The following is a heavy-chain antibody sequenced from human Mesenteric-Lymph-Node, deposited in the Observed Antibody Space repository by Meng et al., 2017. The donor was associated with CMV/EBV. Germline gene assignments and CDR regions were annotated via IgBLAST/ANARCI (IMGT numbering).Heavy chain of an antibody. CDR1: GFTVSGYN. CDR3: ARQDQFPGTFDI. J-gene: IGHJ3*02. V-gene: IGHV3-21*01. D-gene: IGHD1-26*01. CDR2: ISSSSTYI. Sequence: GESLKISCAASGFTVSGYNMNWVRQAPGKGLEWVSSISSSSTYIYYTDSVKGRFSISRDNAKNSLYLQMNSLRAEDTAMYYCARQDQFPGTFDIWGQGTMVTVSS.